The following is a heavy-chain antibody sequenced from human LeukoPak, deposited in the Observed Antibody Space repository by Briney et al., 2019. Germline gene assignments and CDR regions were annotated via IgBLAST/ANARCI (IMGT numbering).Heavy chain of an antibody. V-gene: IGHV3-74*01. Sequence: GGSLRLSCAASGFSFINSWMHWVRQAPGKGLVLVSRINSDGTTTYYADSVKGRFTVSVDNAKNTRFLQMNSPRPEATALYYYESDPYLANFSTGYPPYWGQRTLATVPS. J-gene: IGHJ4*02. CDR1: GFSFINSW. CDR3: ESDPYLANFSTGYPPY. CDR2: INSDGTTT. D-gene: IGHD3/OR15-3a*01.